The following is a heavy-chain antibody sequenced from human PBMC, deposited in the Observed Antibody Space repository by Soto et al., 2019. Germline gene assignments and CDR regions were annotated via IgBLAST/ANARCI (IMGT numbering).Heavy chain of an antibody. Sequence: EVQLVESGGGLVQPGGSLKRSCAASGFTFSGSGIHWVRQASGKGLEWVGRIRSKANNYVTAYAASVKGRFSISRDDSANTAYLQMNSLKAEDTAVYYCARLYYDNSAYPAYWGQGTLVTVSS. D-gene: IGHD3-22*01. CDR1: GFTFSGSG. J-gene: IGHJ4*02. CDR2: IRSKANNYVT. V-gene: IGHV3-73*02. CDR3: ARLYYDNSAYPAY.